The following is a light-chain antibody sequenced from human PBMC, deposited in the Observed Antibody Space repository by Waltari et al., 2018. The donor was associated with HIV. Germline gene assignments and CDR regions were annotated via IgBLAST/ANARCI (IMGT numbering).Light chain of an antibody. Sequence: QAVLTQPSSLSASPGASASLTCTLRSGINVGTYRIYWYQQKPGSPPQYLLRYKSDSYKQQGSGGPSSFAGAKDASANAWILLISGLQSEDDADYYCMIWHSSACVFGTGTKVTVL. CDR2: YKSDSYK. CDR3: MIWHSSACV. V-gene: IGLV5-45*02. J-gene: IGLJ1*01. CDR1: SGINVGTYR.